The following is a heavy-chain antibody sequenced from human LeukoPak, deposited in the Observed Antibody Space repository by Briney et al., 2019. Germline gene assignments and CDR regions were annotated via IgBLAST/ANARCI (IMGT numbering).Heavy chain of an antibody. D-gene: IGHD4-17*01. J-gene: IGHJ6*02. Sequence: SVKVSCKASGGTFSCYAISWVRQAPGQGLEWMGRIIPILGIANYAQKFQGRVTITADKSTSTAYMELSSLRSEDTAVYYCARGSYTVTTHGYYYGMDVWGQGTTVTVSS. V-gene: IGHV1-69*04. CDR3: ARGSYTVTTHGYYYGMDV. CDR1: GGTFSCYA. CDR2: IIPILGIA.